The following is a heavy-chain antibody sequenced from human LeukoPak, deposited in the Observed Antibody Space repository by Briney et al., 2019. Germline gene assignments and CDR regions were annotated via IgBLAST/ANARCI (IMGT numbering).Heavy chain of an antibody. V-gene: IGHV1-2*02. CDR1: GYTFTCQS. CDR3: ARDRVGSGWPRPFYFEF. D-gene: IGHD6-19*01. CDR2: IRPNTGAT. J-gene: IGHJ4*02. Sequence: GASVKVSFKPSGYTFTCQSFHRGRHAPGQGLGWVGVIRPNTGATVYAQNFQGRVTMSRDTSISTAYMDLSRLRSDDTAVYYCARDRVGSGWPRPFYFEFWGQGTLVTVSS.